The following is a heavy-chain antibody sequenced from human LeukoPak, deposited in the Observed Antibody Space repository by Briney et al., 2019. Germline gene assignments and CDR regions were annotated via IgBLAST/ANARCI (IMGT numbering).Heavy chain of an antibody. V-gene: IGHV1-69*13. Sequence: SVKVSCKASGGTFSSYAISWVRQAPGQGLEWMGGIIPIFGTANYAQKFQGRVTISADESTSTAYMELSSLRSEDTAVYYCASGYSPFFVDYWGQGTLVTVSS. D-gene: IGHD3-22*01. CDR1: GGTFSSYA. CDR3: ASGYSPFFVDY. J-gene: IGHJ4*02. CDR2: IIPIFGTA.